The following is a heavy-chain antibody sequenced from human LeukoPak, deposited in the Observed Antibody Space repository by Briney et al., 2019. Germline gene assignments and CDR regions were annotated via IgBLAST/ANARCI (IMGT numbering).Heavy chain of an antibody. CDR1: GFTFSGFA. V-gene: IGHV3-23*01. D-gene: IGHD3-9*01. J-gene: IGHJ4*02. CDR3: AKDGYYETLTGYFDY. CDR2: ISRSGEST. Sequence: GGSLRLSCAASGFTFSGFAMSWIRQAPGKGLEWVSSISRSGESTFYADSVRGRFTISRDNSKNTASLQMESLRAEDTALYYCAKDGYYETLTGYFDYWGQGMLVTVSS.